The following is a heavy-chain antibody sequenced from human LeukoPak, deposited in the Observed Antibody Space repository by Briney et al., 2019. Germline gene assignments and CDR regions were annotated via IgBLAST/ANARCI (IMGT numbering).Heavy chain of an antibody. CDR3: ARVRHQGYCSSTSCYTTSYFDY. V-gene: IGHV4-59*01. CDR2: IYYSGST. J-gene: IGHJ4*02. D-gene: IGHD2-2*02. CDR1: GGSISSYY. Sequence: NPSETLSLTCTVSGGSISSYYWSWIRQPPGKGLEWIGYIYYSGSTNYNPSLKSRVTISVDTSKNQFSLKLSSVTAADTAVYYCARVRHQGYCSSTSCYTTSYFDYWGQGTLVTVSS.